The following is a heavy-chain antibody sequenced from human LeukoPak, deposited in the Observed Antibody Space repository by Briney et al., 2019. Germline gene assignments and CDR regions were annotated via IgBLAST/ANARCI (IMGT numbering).Heavy chain of an antibody. V-gene: IGHV1-18*01. Sequence: ASVKVSCKASGYIFTSYGISWVRQAPGQGLEWMGWISAYNGNTNYAQKLQGRVTMTTDTSTSTAYMELRSLRSDDTAVYYCARDFYYDSSGYYSLVGFDPWGQGTLVTVSS. CDR1: GYIFTSYG. D-gene: IGHD3-22*01. CDR3: ARDFYYDSSGYYSLVGFDP. J-gene: IGHJ5*02. CDR2: ISAYNGNT.